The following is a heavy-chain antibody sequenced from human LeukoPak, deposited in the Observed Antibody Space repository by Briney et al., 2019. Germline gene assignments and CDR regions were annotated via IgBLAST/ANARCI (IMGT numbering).Heavy chain of an antibody. J-gene: IGHJ4*02. CDR3: ARAEQWLAYYFDY. CDR2: ISSSSSSYI. V-gene: IGHV3-21*01. CDR1: GFTFSSYS. Sequence: GSLRLSCAASGFTFSSYSMNWVRQAPGKGVEWVSSISSSSSSYIYYADSVKGRFTISRDNAKNSLYLQMNSLRAEDTAVYYCARAEQWLAYYFDYWGQGTLVTVSS. D-gene: IGHD6-19*01.